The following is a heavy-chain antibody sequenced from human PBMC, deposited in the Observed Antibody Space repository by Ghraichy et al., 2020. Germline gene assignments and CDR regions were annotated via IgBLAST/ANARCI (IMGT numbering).Heavy chain of an antibody. CDR2: FNAGNGNT. CDR1: GYSFSKYS. CDR3: AREVHYYDNRGHHYIWYFDL. J-gene: IGHJ2*01. D-gene: IGHD3-22*01. Sequence: ASVKVSCKASGYSFSKYSIHWVRQAPGQRLEWMGWFNAGNGNTRYSQKFQGRVTVTGDTSANIAYMELSSLRSEDTAVYFCAREVHYYDNRGHHYIWYFDLWGRGTLVTVSS. V-gene: IGHV1-3*01.